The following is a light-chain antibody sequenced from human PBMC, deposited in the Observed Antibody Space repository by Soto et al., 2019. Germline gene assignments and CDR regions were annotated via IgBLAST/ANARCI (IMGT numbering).Light chain of an antibody. V-gene: IGLV4-69*01. CDR1: TGDSTYA. CDR3: QTWAPGIHV. J-gene: IGLJ1*01. Sequence: VLAQSPSVTASLGAWVKLTGTRSTGDSTYAIAWHQKQPERGPRYLIKLNSDGSHHKGDGIPDRFSVSSSGAERYLTISSLQSEDEADYYCQTWAPGIHVFGTGTKVTVL. CDR2: LNSDGSH.